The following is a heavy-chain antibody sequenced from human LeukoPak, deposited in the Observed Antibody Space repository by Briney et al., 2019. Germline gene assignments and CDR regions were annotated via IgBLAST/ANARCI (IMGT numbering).Heavy chain of an antibody. CDR1: GFTFGDYA. J-gene: IGHJ5*02. V-gene: IGHV3-49*04. D-gene: IGHD3-10*01. CDR2: IRSKAYGGTT. Sequence: GGSLRLSCTASGFTFGDYAMSWVRQAPGKGLEWVGFIRSKAYGGTTEYAASVKGRFTISRDDSKSIAYLQMNSLKTEDTAVYYCTREGTGLWGEWFDPWGQGTLVTVSP. CDR3: TREGTGLWGEWFDP.